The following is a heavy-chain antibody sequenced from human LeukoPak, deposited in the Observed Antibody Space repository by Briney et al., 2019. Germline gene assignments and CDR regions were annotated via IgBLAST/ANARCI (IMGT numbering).Heavy chain of an antibody. J-gene: IGHJ4*02. CDR3: ARGRLAAAGDYFDY. D-gene: IGHD6-13*01. CDR1: GGSFSGYC. Sequence: SETLSLTCAVYGGSFSGYCWSWIRQPPGKGLEWIGEINHSGSTNYNPSLKSRVTISVDTSKNQFSPKLSSVTAADTAVYYCARGRLAAAGDYFDYWGQGTLVTVSS. CDR2: INHSGST. V-gene: IGHV4-34*01.